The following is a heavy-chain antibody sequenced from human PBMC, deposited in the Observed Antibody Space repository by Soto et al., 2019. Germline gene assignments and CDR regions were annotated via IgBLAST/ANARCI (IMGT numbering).Heavy chain of an antibody. Sequence: QVQLVQSGAEVKKPGASVKLSCRTSGYTFTHYYIHWVRQAPGQGLEWLGIINPASGSTNYAQDFQGRVTLTMDTSTTTVYMHLSGLRAEDTVIFYCARDLAAGDHWGQGTQVTVSS. D-gene: IGHD6-13*01. CDR3: ARDLAAGDH. CDR2: INPASGST. J-gene: IGHJ4*02. V-gene: IGHV1-46*01. CDR1: GYTFTHYY.